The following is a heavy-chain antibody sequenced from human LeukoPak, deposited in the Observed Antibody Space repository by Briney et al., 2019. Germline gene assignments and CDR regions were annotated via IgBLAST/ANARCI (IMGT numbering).Heavy chain of an antibody. CDR2: FDPEDGET. D-gene: IGHD2-2*01. V-gene: IGHV1-24*01. J-gene: IGHJ4*02. CDR3: ATAKRGPAPFDY. Sequence: AASVNVSCKVSGYTLTELSMHWVRQAPGKGLEWMGGFDPEDGETIYAQKFQGRVTMTEDTSTDTAYMELSSLRSEDTAVYYCATAKRGPAPFDYWGQGTLVTVSS. CDR1: GYTLTELS.